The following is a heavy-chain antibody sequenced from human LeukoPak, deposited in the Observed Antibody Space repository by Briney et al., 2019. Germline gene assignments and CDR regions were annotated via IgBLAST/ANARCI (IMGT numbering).Heavy chain of an antibody. D-gene: IGHD6-19*01. CDR2: IWPDGSEK. Sequence: PGGSLRLSCAASGFIFSNNYMSWVRQAPGRGLEWLATIWPDGSEKRYVDSLRGRVTISRDNVERSLYLQMNSLRAEDTAVYYCARDTIAVAASCDYWGQGTLVTVSS. CDR1: GFIFSNNY. J-gene: IGHJ4*02. CDR3: ARDTIAVAASCDY. V-gene: IGHV3-7*01.